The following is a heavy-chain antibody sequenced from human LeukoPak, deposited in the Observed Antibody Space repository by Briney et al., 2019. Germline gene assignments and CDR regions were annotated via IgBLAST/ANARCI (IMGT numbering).Heavy chain of an antibody. Sequence: VASVKVSCKASGYTFTSYAISWVRQAPGQGLEWMGGIIPIFGTANYAQKFQGRVTITADESTSTAYMELSSLRSEDTAVYYCARDGAVAGKFSWNYYYYGMDVWGQGTTVTVSS. J-gene: IGHJ6*02. CDR2: IIPIFGTA. D-gene: IGHD6-19*01. CDR3: ARDGAVAGKFSWNYYYYGMDV. V-gene: IGHV1-69*13. CDR1: GYTFTSYA.